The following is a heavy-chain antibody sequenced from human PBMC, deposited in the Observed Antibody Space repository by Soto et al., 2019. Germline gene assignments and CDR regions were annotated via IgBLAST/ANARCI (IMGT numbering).Heavy chain of an antibody. V-gene: IGHV3-11*06. D-gene: IGHD6-13*01. Sequence: GGSLRLSCAASGFTFSDYYMSWIRQAPGKGLEWVSYISSSSSYTNYADSVKGRFTVSRDNAKNSLYLQMNSLRAEDTAVYYCARGPRYSSSWYYGAFDIWGQGTMVTVS. J-gene: IGHJ3*02. CDR2: ISSSSSYT. CDR3: ARGPRYSSSWYYGAFDI. CDR1: GFTFSDYY.